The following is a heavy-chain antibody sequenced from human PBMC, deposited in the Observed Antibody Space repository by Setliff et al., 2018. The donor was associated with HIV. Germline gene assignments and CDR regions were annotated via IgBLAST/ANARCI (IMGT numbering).Heavy chain of an antibody. CDR1: GGSISSGNYY. V-gene: IGHV4-31*03. CDR2: IYYSGNT. CDR3: ARDPADIRTFDY. D-gene: IGHD3-9*01. Sequence: SETLSLTCTVSGGSISSGNYYWSWIRQHPGKGLEWTGYIYYSGNTYYNPSLKSRLTISVDTSKNQFSLKLTSVTAADTAVYYCARDPADIRTFDYWGQGALVTVSS. J-gene: IGHJ4*02.